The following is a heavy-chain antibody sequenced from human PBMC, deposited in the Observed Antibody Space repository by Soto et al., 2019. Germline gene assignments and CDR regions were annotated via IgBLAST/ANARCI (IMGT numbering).Heavy chain of an antibody. V-gene: IGHV3-30*18. CDR2: ISYDGSNK. Sequence: GGSLRLSCAASGFTFSSYGMHWVRQAPGKGLEWVAVISYDGSNKYYADSVKGRFTISRDNSKNTLYLQMNSLRAEDTAVYYCAKRLMVVPASPTWFDPWGQGTLVTVSS. J-gene: IGHJ5*02. CDR1: GFTFSSYG. CDR3: AKRLMVVPASPTWFDP. D-gene: IGHD2-2*01.